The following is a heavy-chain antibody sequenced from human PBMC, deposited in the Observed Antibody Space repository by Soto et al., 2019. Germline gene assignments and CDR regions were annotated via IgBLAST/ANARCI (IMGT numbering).Heavy chain of an antibody. V-gene: IGHV1-69*13. CDR2: IIPIFGTA. D-gene: IGHD1-7*01. CDR1: GGTFSSYA. J-gene: IGHJ6*02. Sequence: ASVEVSCKASGGTFSSYAISWVRQAPGQGLEWMGGIIPIFGTANYAQKFQGRVTITADESTSTAYMELSSLRSEDTAVYYCARALTGTTFPYYYYGMDVWGQGTTVTVSS. CDR3: ARALTGTTFPYYYYGMDV.